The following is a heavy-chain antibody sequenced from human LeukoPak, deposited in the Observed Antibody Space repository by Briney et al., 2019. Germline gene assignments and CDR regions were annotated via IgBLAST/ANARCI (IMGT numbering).Heavy chain of an antibody. V-gene: IGHV3-7*04. J-gene: IGHJ4*02. CDR2: IKQDGSKK. CDR3: TRVGYIDEGIDY. D-gene: IGHD5-24*01. CDR1: GFTFSSYA. Sequence: PGGSLRLSCAASGFTFSSYAMTWVRQAPGKGLEWVANIKQDGSKKSYVDSVKGRFTISRDNAKNSLYLQMNSLRAEDTAIYYCTRVGYIDEGIDYWGQGTLVTVSS.